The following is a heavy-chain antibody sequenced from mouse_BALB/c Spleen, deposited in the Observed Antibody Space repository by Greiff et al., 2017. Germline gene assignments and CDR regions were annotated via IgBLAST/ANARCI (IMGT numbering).Heavy chain of an antibody. CDR2: ISSGGSYT. Sequence: EVMLVESGGGLVKPGGSLKLSCAASGFTFSSYAMSWVRQTPEKRLEWVATISSGGSYTYYPDSVKGRFTISRDNAKNTLYLQMSSLRSEDTAMYYCARQGLLQYYFDYWGQGTTLTVSS. J-gene: IGHJ2*01. D-gene: IGHD2-10*01. CDR3: ARQGLLQYYFDY. CDR1: GFTFSSYA. V-gene: IGHV5-9-3*01.